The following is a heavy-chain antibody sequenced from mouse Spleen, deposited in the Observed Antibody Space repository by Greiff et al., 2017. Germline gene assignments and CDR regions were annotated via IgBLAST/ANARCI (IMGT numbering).Heavy chain of an antibody. J-gene: IGHJ2*01. CDR3: ARDGAEYYFDY. CDR1: GFTFSDYY. V-gene: IGHV5-16*01. CDR2: INYDGSST. Sequence: EVKVVESEGGLVQPGSSMKLSCTASGFTFSDYYMAWVRQVPEKGLEWVANINYDGSSTYYLDSLKSRFIISRDNAKNILYLQMSSLKSEDTATYYCARDGAEYYFDYWGQGTTLTVSS.